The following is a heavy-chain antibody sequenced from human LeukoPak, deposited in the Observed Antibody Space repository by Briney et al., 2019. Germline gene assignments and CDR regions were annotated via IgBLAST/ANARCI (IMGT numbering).Heavy chain of an antibody. J-gene: IGHJ4*02. CDR3: ARGNFPLDY. CDR2: ISGSGGST. Sequence: GGSLRLSCAASGFTFSSYAMSWVRQAPGKGLEWVSAISGSGGSTYYADSVKGRFTISRDNAKNSLYLQMNSLRVEDTAVYYCARGNFPLDYWGQGTLVTVSS. V-gene: IGHV3-23*01. D-gene: IGHD4-11*01. CDR1: GFTFSSYA.